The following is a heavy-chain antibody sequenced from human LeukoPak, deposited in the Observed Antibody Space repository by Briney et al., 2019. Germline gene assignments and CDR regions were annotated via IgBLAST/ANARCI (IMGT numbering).Heavy chain of an antibody. J-gene: IGHJ4*02. CDR1: GFTVSSNY. Sequence: GGSLRLSCAASGFTVSSNYMSWVRQAPGKGLEWVSVICSGGSTYYADSVKGRFTISRDNSKNTLYLQMNSLRAEDTAVYYCARGSSYGDYVVDYWGQGTLVTVSS. D-gene: IGHD4-17*01. V-gene: IGHV3-66*01. CDR3: ARGSSYGDYVVDY. CDR2: ICSGGST.